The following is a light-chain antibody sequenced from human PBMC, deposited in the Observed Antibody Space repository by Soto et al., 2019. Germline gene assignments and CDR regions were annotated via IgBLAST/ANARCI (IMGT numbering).Light chain of an antibody. J-gene: IGKJ4*01. V-gene: IGKV3-11*01. CDR1: QTISTS. CDR3: QQRFRWPLT. Sequence: EIVLTQSPATLSLSPGERATLSCRASQTISTSLAWYQQKPGQSPRLLIYDASNRATDIPARFSGSGSGTEFTLTLSRLEPEDFAVYYCQQRFRWPLTFGGGTKVEIK. CDR2: DAS.